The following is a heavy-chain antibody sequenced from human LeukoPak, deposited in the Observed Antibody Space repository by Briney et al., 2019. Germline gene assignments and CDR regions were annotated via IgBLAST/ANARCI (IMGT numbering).Heavy chain of an antibody. D-gene: IGHD3-9*01. Sequence: GESLRISCKGSGYSFTSYWISWVRQMPGKGLEWMGRIDPSGSYTNYSPSFQGHVTISADKSISTAYLQWSSLKASDTAMYYCARLGYDILTGYYTVWDYWGQGTLVTVSS. CDR1: GYSFTSYW. J-gene: IGHJ4*02. CDR2: IDPSGSYT. V-gene: IGHV5-10-1*01. CDR3: ARLGYDILTGYYTVWDY.